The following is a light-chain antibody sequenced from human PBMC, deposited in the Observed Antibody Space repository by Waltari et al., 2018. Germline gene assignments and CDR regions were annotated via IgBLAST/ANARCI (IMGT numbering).Light chain of an antibody. V-gene: IGKV3-15*01. CDR3: QQYNNWPPWT. CDR2: GAS. J-gene: IGKJ1*01. CDR1: QSVRNN. Sequence: EIVMTQSPATLSVSPGERATRSCRASQSVRNNLVWYQQKPCQAPRLLIYGASTRVTGIPARFSGSGSGTEFTLTISSLQSEDFAVYYCQQYNNWPPWTFGQGTKVEIK.